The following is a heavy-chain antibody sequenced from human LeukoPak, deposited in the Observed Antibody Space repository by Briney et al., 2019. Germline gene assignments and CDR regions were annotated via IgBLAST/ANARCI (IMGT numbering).Heavy chain of an antibody. D-gene: IGHD3-10*01. V-gene: IGHV1-69*05. CDR3: TTDRGTTPFDY. Sequence: SVKVSCKASGYTFTSYAMNWVRQAPGQGLEWMGGIIPIFGTANYAQKFQGRVTITTDESTSTAYMELSSLRSEDTAVYYCTTDRGTTPFDYWGQGTLVTVSS. CDR2: IIPIFGTA. CDR1: GYTFTSYA. J-gene: IGHJ4*02.